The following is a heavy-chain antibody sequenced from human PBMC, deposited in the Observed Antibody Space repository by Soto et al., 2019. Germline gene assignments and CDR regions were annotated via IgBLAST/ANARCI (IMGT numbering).Heavy chain of an antibody. CDR2: IYPGDSDT. V-gene: IGHV5-51*01. J-gene: IGHJ3*02. CDR1: GYSFTSYW. D-gene: IGHD3-9*01. CDR3: ARSGVDDILTGYSPPGDI. Sequence: GESLKISCKGSGYSFTSYWIGWVRQMPGKGLEWMGIIYPGDSDTRYSPSFQGQVTISADKSISTAYLQWSSLKASDTAMYYCARSGVDDILTGYSPPGDIWGQRTMVTVSS.